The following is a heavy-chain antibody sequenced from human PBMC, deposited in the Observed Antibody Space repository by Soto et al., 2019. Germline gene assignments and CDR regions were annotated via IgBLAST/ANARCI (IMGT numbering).Heavy chain of an antibody. Sequence: ASVKVSCKVSGYTLTGFSMHWVRQAPGKGLERMGGFDPEDGETIYAKKLQGRFTMTEDTSTYTAYMELSSLRSEDTAVYYCASGYCIGGSCPVSMDVWGKGTTVTVSS. V-gene: IGHV1-24*01. CDR3: ASGYCIGGSCPVSMDV. D-gene: IGHD2-15*01. J-gene: IGHJ6*04. CDR2: FDPEDGET. CDR1: GYTLTGFS.